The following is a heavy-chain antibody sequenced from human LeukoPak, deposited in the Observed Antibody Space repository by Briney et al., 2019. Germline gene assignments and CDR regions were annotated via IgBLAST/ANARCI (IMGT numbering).Heavy chain of an antibody. CDR2: TYYRSKWYN. Sequence: SQTLSLTCAISGDSVSSNSVAWNWIRQSPWRGLEWLGRTYYRSKWYNDYAVSVKSRITINPDTSKNQFALDLNSVTPEDTAVYYCARDPGAFDMWGQGTMVTVSS. CDR3: ARDPGAFDM. CDR1: GDSVSSNSVA. V-gene: IGHV6-1*01. D-gene: IGHD3-10*01. J-gene: IGHJ3*02.